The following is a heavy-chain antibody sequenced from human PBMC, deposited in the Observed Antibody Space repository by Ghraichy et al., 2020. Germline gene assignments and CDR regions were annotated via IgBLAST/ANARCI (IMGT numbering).Heavy chain of an antibody. D-gene: IGHD3-22*01. V-gene: IGHV4-34*01. J-gene: IGHJ3*02. Sequence: SETLSLTCAVYGGSFSGYYWSWIRQPPGKGLEWIGEINHSGSTNYNPSLKSRVTISVDTSKNQFSLKLSSVTAADTAVYYCARERRSMIVVVRSRNAFDIWGQGTMVTVSS. CDR2: INHSGST. CDR3: ARERRSMIVVVRSRNAFDI. CDR1: GGSFSGYY.